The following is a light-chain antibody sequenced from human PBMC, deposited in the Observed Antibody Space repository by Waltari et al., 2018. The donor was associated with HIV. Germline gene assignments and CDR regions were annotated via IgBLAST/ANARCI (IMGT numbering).Light chain of an antibody. V-gene: IGKV3-15*01. CDR3: QQYTNWPPLT. CDR1: QNINNN. Sequence: EIIMTPPPATLSVSPGDRAAISCRASQNINNNLAWYQQKAGQAPRLLMYGVSTRATGVPARFSGSGSGTEFTLIISSLQSEDFATYYCQQYTNWPPLTFGGGTKVEIK. CDR2: GVS. J-gene: IGKJ4*01.